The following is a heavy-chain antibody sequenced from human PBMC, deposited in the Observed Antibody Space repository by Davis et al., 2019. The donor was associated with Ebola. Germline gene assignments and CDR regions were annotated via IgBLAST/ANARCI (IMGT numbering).Heavy chain of an antibody. Sequence: GESLKISCKGSGYSFTSYSIGWVRQMPGKGLEWMGIVYPADSDTRYSPSFQGQVTISADKSISTAYLQWSSLKASDTAMYYCARYSRAVAGRMDVWGQGTTVTVSS. J-gene: IGHJ6*02. CDR1: GYSFTSYS. CDR2: VYPADSDT. V-gene: IGHV5-51*01. CDR3: ARYSRAVAGRMDV. D-gene: IGHD6-19*01.